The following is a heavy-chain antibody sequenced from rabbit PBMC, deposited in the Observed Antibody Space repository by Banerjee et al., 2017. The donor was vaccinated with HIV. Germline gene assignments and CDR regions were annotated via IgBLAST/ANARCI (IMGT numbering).Heavy chain of an antibody. CDR1: GFDLSSSYW. Sequence: QEQLEESGGALVTPEGSLTLTCEASGFDLSSSYWICWVRQAPGKGLEWIACIYAGSSGGTYYASWAKGRFTISKTSSTTVTLQMTSLTAADTATYFCARNGGMLDYKLWGQGTLVTVS. J-gene: IGHJ3*01. CDR2: IYAGSSGGT. D-gene: IGHD6-1*01. CDR3: ARNGGMLDYKL. V-gene: IGHV1S45*01.